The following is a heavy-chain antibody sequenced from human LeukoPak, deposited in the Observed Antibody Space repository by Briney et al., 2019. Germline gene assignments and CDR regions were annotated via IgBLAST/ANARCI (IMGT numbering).Heavy chain of an antibody. CDR3: ARGRGVVPAAIRYFHH. D-gene: IGHD2-2*02. V-gene: IGHV4-34*01. CDR2: INHSGST. J-gene: IGHJ1*01. Sequence: PSETLSLTCAVYGGSFSGYYWSWIRQPPGKGLEWIGEINHSGSTNYNPSLKSRVTISVDTSKNQFSLKLSSVTAADTAVYYCARGRGVVPAAIRYFHHWGQGTLVTVSS. CDR1: GGSFSGYY.